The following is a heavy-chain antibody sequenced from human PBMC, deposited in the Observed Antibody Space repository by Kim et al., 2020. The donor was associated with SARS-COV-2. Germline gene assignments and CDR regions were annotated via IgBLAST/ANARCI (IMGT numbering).Heavy chain of an antibody. CDR1: GFTFSSYA. Sequence: GGSLRLSCSASGFTFSSYAMHWVRQAPGKGLEYVSAISSNGGSTYYADSVKGRFTISRDNSKNTMYLQMSSLRAEDTAVFYCVKGHIVVVPAAPDYWGQGTLVTVSS. CDR2: ISSNGGST. CDR3: VKGHIVVVPAAPDY. D-gene: IGHD2-2*01. V-gene: IGHV3-64D*09. J-gene: IGHJ4*02.